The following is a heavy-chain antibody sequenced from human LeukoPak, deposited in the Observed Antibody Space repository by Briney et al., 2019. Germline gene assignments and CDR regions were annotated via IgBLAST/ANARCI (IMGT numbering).Heavy chain of an antibody. J-gene: IGHJ4*02. CDR3: ARGHYYDSSGGPDY. V-gene: IGHV3-74*01. CDR1: GFTFSSYW. Sequence: GGSLRLSCAASGFTFSSYWIHWVRQAPGKGLVWVSRINSDGSSTGYADSVKGRFTISRDNAKNTLYLQMNSLRAEDTAVYYCARGHYYDSSGGPDYWGQGTLVTVSS. CDR2: INSDGSST. D-gene: IGHD3-22*01.